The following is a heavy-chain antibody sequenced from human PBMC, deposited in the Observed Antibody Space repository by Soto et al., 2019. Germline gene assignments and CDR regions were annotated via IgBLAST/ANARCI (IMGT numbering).Heavy chain of an antibody. D-gene: IGHD3-22*01. CDR1: AFTLSSYW. CDR3: ARDYEFGFDI. J-gene: IGHJ3*02. V-gene: IGHV3-7*01. Sequence: EVQLVESGGGLVQPGGSLRLSCEASAFTLSSYWMSWVRQAPGKGLEWVANIKPDGREKYYVDSVKGRFTISRDNTKNSLYLQMSNLRPEDTAIYYCARDYEFGFDIWGQGTLVTVSS. CDR2: IKPDGREK.